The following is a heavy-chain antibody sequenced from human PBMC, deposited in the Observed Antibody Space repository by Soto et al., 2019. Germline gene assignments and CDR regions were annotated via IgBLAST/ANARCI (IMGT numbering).Heavy chain of an antibody. V-gene: IGHV4-59*12. Sequence: KPSETLSLTCSVSGGSLSRYYWTWIRQPPGKGLQYIGYIYYSGIANYNPSLKSRVTISVDTSKNQFSLKVKSVTAADTAVYYCARDSSGYNWFDPWGQGTLVTVSS. CDR1: GGSLSRYY. D-gene: IGHD6-19*01. CDR2: IYYSGIA. J-gene: IGHJ5*02. CDR3: ARDSSGYNWFDP.